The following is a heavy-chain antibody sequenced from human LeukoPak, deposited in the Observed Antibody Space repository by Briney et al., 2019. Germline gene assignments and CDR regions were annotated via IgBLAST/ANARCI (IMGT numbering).Heavy chain of an antibody. CDR1: RFTFSSYG. CDR3: ARNLLRGYSGYDRFDY. Sequence: GGTLRLSCAASRFTFSSYGMSWVRQAPGKGLECVSGISSSGGSTYYADSVKGRFTISRDNSKNTLYLQMNSLRAEDTAVYYCARNLLRGYSGYDRFDYWGQGTLVTVSS. J-gene: IGHJ4*02. D-gene: IGHD5-12*01. CDR2: ISSSGGST. V-gene: IGHV3-23*01.